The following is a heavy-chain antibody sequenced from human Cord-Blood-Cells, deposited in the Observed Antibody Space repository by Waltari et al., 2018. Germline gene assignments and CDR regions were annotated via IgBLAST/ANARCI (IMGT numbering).Heavy chain of an antibody. Sequence: EVQLVQSGAEVKKPGESLKISCKGSGYSFTSYWIGWVRHMPGKGLEWMGIIYPGDSDTRYSPSFQGQVTISADKSISTAYLQWSSLKASDTAMYYCARVLSDSSGYYYWFDPWGQGTLVTVSS. D-gene: IGHD3-22*01. CDR2: IYPGDSDT. V-gene: IGHV5-51*01. CDR1: GYSFTSYW. J-gene: IGHJ5*02. CDR3: ARVLSDSSGYYYWFDP.